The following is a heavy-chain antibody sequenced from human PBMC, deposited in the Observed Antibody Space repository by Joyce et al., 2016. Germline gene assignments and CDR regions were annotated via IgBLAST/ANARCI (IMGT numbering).Heavy chain of an antibody. V-gene: IGHV3-53*01. CDR3: ARGWTYYYYDTGGYPFDI. Sequence: EVQLVESGGDLIQPGGSLRLSWAASGFTVSSNYMSWVRQAPGKGLEWVSVIYSGGSTYYADSVKGRFTISRDNSKNTLYLQMTSLRAEDTAVYYCARGWTYYYYDTGGYPFDIWGQGTMVTVSS. CDR2: IYSGGST. CDR1: GFTVSSNY. J-gene: IGHJ3*02. D-gene: IGHD3-22*01.